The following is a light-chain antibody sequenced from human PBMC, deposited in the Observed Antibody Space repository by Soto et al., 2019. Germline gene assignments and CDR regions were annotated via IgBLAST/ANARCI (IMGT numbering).Light chain of an antibody. J-gene: IGKJ1*01. CDR2: KAS. V-gene: IGKV1-5*03. CDR1: QSISIW. CDR3: QQYSTYTPRT. Sequence: IPMTQSPSTRTASVGDRVTLTCRASQSISIWLAWYQQKPGKAPKILTYKASSLESGVPSRFSGSGSGTEFTLTISSLQPDDFATYYCQQYSTYTPRTFGQGTKV.